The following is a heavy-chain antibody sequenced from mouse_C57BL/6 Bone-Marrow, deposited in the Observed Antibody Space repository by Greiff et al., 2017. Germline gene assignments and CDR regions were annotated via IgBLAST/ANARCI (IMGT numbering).Heavy chain of an antibody. J-gene: IGHJ2*01. CDR1: GFNIKDDY. D-gene: IGHD1-1*01. CDR3: TTTDFDY. Sequence: EVKLLESGAELVRPGASVKLSCTASGFNIKDDYMHWVKQRPEQGLEWIGWIDPENGDTEYASKFQGKATITADTSSNTAYLQLSSLTSEDTAVYYGTTTDFDYWGQGTTLTVSS. CDR2: IDPENGDT. V-gene: IGHV14-4*01.